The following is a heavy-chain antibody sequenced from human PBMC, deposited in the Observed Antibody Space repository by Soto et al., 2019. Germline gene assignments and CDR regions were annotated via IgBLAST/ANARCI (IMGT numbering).Heavy chain of an antibody. CDR2: IYHSGSS. CDR3: ARAHYGDYGYGMDV. J-gene: IGHJ6*02. D-gene: IGHD4-17*01. V-gene: IGHV4-30-2*01. CDR1: GGSISSGGYS. Sequence: SETLSLTCAVSGGSISSGGYSWTWIRQPPGRGLEWIGYIYHSGSSYYNPSLKSRVTISVDRSKNQFSMKLSSVTAADTAVYYCARAHYGDYGYGMDVWGQGTTVTVSS.